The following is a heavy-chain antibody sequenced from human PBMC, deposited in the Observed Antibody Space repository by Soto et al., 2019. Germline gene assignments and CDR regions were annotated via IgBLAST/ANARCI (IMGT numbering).Heavy chain of an antibody. J-gene: IGHJ4*02. D-gene: IGHD3-16*01. CDR2: ISEGGTTT. CDR3: VTDARGGGLLLGNC. CDR1: GFMYNDYE. V-gene: IGHV3-48*03. Sequence: EVQLVESGGGFEPSGGSLSLACAASGFMYNDYEMNWVRQAPGKGLEWVSYISEGGTTTNYTDSVKGRFTIPRDNAKESLYPQMNSLTTEDTATYFCVTDARGGGLLLGNCWGQGVVVSVSS.